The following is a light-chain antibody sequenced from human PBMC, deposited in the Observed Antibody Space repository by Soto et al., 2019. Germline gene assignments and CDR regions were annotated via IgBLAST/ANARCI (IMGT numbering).Light chain of an antibody. J-gene: IGKJ3*01. Sequence: DIQMTQFPSTLSASVGDRVTITCRASQSISSWLAWYQQKPGKAPKLLMYKASSLESGVPSRFSGSGSGTEFTLTISSLQPDDFATYYCQQYNSYSITFSPGTKVDIK. CDR2: KAS. CDR3: QQYNSYSIT. CDR1: QSISSW. V-gene: IGKV1-5*03.